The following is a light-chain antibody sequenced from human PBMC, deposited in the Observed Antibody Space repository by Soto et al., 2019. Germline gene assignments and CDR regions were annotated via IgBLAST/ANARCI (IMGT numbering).Light chain of an antibody. CDR3: IQGTHWPPR. CDR1: ESLAYSDGNTY. CDR2: HVF. J-gene: IGKJ4*01. V-gene: IGKV2-30*01. Sequence: DVVMTQSPLSLPVTLGQPASISCRSSESLAYSDGNTYLNWFQQRPGQSPRRLIYHVFKRDSGVPDRFSGSGSGTDFTLKISRVEAEDVGVYYCIQGTHWPPRFGAGTKVEIK.